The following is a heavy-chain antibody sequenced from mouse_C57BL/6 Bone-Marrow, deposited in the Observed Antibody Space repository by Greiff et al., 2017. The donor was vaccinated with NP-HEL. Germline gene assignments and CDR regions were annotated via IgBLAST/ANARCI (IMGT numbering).Heavy chain of an antibody. Sequence: EVQLQQSGPELVKPGASVKISCKASGYTFTDYYMNWVKQSHGKSLEWIGDINPNNGGTSYNQKFKGKAPLTVDKSSSTAYMELRSLTSEDSAVYYSAREWVTTVVYFDYWGQGTTLTVS. V-gene: IGHV1-26*01. D-gene: IGHD1-1*01. CDR1: GYTFTDYY. CDR2: INPNNGGT. J-gene: IGHJ2*01. CDR3: AREWVTTVVYFDY.